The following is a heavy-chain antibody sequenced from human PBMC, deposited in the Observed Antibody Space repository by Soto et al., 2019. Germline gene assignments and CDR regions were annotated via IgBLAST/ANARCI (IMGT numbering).Heavy chain of an antibody. CDR3: MRGVRGYSNSGDY. J-gene: IGHJ4*02. D-gene: IGHD5-18*01. Sequence: QVQLVESGGGLVKPGGSLRLSCAASGVTFSDHYMSWVRQAPGKGLEWLAYINGNSGATNYVDSVKGRFTISRDNAKNSLYLQMNTLRAEDTAVYYCMRGVRGYSNSGDYWGQGTLVTVSS. CDR2: INGNSGAT. V-gene: IGHV3-11*06. CDR1: GVTFSDHY.